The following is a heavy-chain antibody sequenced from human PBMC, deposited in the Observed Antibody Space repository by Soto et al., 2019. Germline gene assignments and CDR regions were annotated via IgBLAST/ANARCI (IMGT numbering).Heavy chain of an antibody. CDR3: ARGWIGDLNDAFDI. D-gene: IGHD5-12*01. V-gene: IGHV3-74*01. CDR2: INIYGTVT. CDR1: GFTFSNYW. Sequence: GGPRLSCAASGFTFSNYWMHWVRQVPGKGLVWVSRINIYGTVTTYADSVKGRFTISRDNAKNMFYLQMNSLRVEDTAVYYCARGWIGDLNDAFDIWGQGTMVTVSS. J-gene: IGHJ3*02.